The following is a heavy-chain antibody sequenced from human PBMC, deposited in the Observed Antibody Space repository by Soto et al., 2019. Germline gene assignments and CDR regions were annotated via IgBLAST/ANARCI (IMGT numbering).Heavy chain of an antibody. CDR2: IRRRDSDYPT. CDR3: TTYGNSSKGFDY. J-gene: IGHJ4*02. V-gene: IGHV3-73*01. CDR1: GFTFSGPV. D-gene: IGHD6-6*01. Sequence: EVQLVESGGALVHPGGSLKLSCAVAGFTFSGPVMHWVGQPPGKGLEWLGRIRRRDSDYPTSYAESVKGRATISRDDSKNTAYLQVTSLKIEDTALYYCTTYGNSSKGFDYWGQGTLVTVSS.